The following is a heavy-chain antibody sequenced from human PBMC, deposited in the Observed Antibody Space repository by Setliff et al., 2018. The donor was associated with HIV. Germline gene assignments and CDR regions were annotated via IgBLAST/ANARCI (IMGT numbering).Heavy chain of an antibody. V-gene: IGHV4-39*01. D-gene: IGHD1-20*01. CDR3: ARHRVITGSFDS. CDR1: DGSIRSSDYY. J-gene: IGHJ4*02. CDR2: IFYSGRA. Sequence: SETLSLTCTVSDGSIRSSDYYWGWIRQPPGKGLGWIGSIFYSGRAFYKSTLKSRVTISVDTSKNQFSLKVNSVTAADTAEFYCARHRVITGSFDSWSQGTLVTVS.